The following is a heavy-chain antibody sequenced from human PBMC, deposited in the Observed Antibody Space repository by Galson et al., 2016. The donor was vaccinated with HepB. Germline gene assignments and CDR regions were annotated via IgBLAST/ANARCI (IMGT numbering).Heavy chain of an antibody. CDR3: ARDRRALAYVGLWDH. J-gene: IGHJ4*02. CDR2: RYYSGTT. CDR1: GASISSNNYY. D-gene: IGHD3-10*02. V-gene: IGHV4-39*02. Sequence: TLSPTCTVSGASISSNNYYWGWIRQPPGKGLVWIGSRYYSGTTYYNLSLKGRVTMTRDTSTSTVYMELSSLRSEDTAVYFCARDRRALAYVGLWDHWGQGTLVTVSP.